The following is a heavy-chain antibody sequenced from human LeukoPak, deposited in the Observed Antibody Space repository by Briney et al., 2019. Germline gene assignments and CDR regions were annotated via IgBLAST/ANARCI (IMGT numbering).Heavy chain of an antibody. J-gene: IGHJ4*02. CDR2: IYYSGGT. CDR1: GDSISSSSYY. D-gene: IGHD3-9*01. Sequence: SETLSLTCTVSGDSISSSSYYWGWIRQPPGKGLEWIGSIYYSGGTYYNPSLKSRVTISVDTSKNQFSLKLSSVTAADTAVYYCARDYDILTGYYGDDYWGQGTLVTVSS. CDR3: ARDYDILTGYYGDDY. V-gene: IGHV4-39*07.